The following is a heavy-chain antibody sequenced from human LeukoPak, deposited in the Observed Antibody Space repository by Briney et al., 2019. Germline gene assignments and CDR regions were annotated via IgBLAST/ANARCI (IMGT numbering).Heavy chain of an antibody. CDR3: ASGYSGYAGYYMDV. J-gene: IGHJ6*03. CDR1: GVSISSGGYS. V-gene: IGHV4-30-4*07. Sequence: SETLSLTCAVSGVSISSGGYSWLWIRQPPGKGLEWIGYIYYSGSTYYNPSLKSRVTISVDTSKNQFSLKLSSVTAADTAVYYCASGYSGYAGYYMDVWGKGTTVTVSS. D-gene: IGHD5-12*01. CDR2: IYYSGST.